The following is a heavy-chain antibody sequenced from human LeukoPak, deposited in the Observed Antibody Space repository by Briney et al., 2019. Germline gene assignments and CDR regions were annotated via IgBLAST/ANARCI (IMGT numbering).Heavy chain of an antibody. J-gene: IGHJ4*02. Sequence: GGSLRLSCAASGFTFSDYWMTWVRQAPGKWLEWVSTISGSGGSTYYVDSVKGRFTISRDNSRNTLDIEMNSLRPEDTAVYYCAKTSQYSSGWFDYWGQGTLVTVSS. D-gene: IGHD6-19*01. CDR2: ISGSGGST. V-gene: IGHV3-23*01. CDR1: GFTFSDYW. CDR3: AKTSQYSSGWFDY.